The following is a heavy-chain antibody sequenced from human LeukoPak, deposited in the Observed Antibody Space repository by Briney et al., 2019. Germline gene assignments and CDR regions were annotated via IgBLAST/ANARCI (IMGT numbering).Heavy chain of an antibody. CDR3: ARGGLSYYYGSSSFDY. CDR1: GGSFSGYY. CDR2: INHSGST. Sequence: SETLSLTCAVYGGSFSGYYWSWIRQPPGKGLELIGEINHSGSTNYNPSLKSRVTISVDTSKNQFSLKLNSMTAADTAVYYCARGGLSYYYGSSSFDYWGQGTLVTVSS. V-gene: IGHV4-34*01. J-gene: IGHJ4*02. D-gene: IGHD3-10*01.